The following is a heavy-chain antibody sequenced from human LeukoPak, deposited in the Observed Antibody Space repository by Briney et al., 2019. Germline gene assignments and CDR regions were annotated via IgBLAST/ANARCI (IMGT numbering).Heavy chain of an antibody. CDR1: GGSISSYY. CDR3: ARRGISGSYYNYAMDV. V-gene: IGHV4-59*08. D-gene: IGHD3-10*01. J-gene: IGHJ6*02. CDR2: IYYSGST. Sequence: PSETLSLTCTVSGGSISSYYWSWIRQPPGKGLEWIGYIYYSGSTYYNPSLKSRVTISVDTSKNQSSLKLSSVTAADTAVYYCARRGISGSYYNYAMDVWGQGTTVTVSS.